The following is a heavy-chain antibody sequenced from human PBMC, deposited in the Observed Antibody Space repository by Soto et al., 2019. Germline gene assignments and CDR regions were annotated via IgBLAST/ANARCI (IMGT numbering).Heavy chain of an antibody. J-gene: IGHJ4*02. Sequence: KPSETLSLTCTVSGDSISSSSYYWGWIRQPPGKGLEWIGSIYYSGSTYYNPSLKSRVTISVDTSKNQFSLKLSSVTAADTAVYYCARHDTYAKSPYFDYWGQGTLVTVSS. CDR3: ARHDTYAKSPYFDY. CDR1: GDSISSSSYY. CDR2: IYYSGST. V-gene: IGHV4-39*01.